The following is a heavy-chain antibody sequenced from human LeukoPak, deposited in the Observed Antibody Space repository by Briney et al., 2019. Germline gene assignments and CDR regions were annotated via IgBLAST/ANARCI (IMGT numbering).Heavy chain of an antibody. V-gene: IGHV1-24*01. D-gene: IGHD1-26*01. Sequence: ASVKVSGKVSGYTLTELSMHWVRQAPGKGLEWMGGFDPEDGETIYAQKFQGRVTMTEDTSTDTAYMELSSLRSEDTAVYYCATGVRTSGSYLPFDYWGQGTLVTVSS. CDR3: ATGVRTSGSYLPFDY. J-gene: IGHJ4*02. CDR2: FDPEDGET. CDR1: GYTLTELS.